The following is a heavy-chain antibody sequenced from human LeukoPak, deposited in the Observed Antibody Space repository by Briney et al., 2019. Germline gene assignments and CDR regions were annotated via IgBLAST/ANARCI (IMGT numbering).Heavy chain of an antibody. CDR2: INSNGGST. CDR3: AQGASLTAVAGPPTGY. Sequence: PGGSLRLSCAASGFTFSNSAMNWVRQAPGKGLEWVSSINSNGGSTYYADSVKGRFTISRDNSKNTLFLQMNSLRAEDTALYYCAQGASLTAVAGPPTGYWGQGTLVTVSS. J-gene: IGHJ4*02. CDR1: GFTFSNSA. D-gene: IGHD6-19*01. V-gene: IGHV3-23*01.